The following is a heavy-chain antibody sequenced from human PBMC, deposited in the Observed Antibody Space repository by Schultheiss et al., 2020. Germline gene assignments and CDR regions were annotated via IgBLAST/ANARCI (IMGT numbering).Heavy chain of an antibody. CDR1: GYTFTSYD. J-gene: IGHJ6*03. CDR3: ARGRGDFWSGYSRYYYYYYMDV. Sequence: ASVKVSCKASGYTFTSYDINWVRQATGQGLEWMGWMNPNSGNTGYAQKFQGRVTMTRNTSISTAYMELSSLRSEDTAVYYCARGRGDFWSGYSRYYYYYYMDVWGKGTTVTVSS. V-gene: IGHV1-8*01. CDR2: MNPNSGNT. D-gene: IGHD3-3*01.